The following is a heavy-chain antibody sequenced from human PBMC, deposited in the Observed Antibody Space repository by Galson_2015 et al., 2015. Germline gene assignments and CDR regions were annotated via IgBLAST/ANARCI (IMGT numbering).Heavy chain of an antibody. Sequence: LILSCAASGLLFCSDDLNWVRQAPGGGLEWVSGISGSGGGASYADSVKGRFTISRDNSKNTLYLHMNSLRAEDTAIYYCAKGYSVVATINPFDYWGQGTPVTVSS. CDR2: ISGSGGGA. J-gene: IGHJ4*02. D-gene: IGHD5-12*01. CDR3: AKGYSVVATINPFDY. V-gene: IGHV3-23*01. CDR1: GLLFCSDD.